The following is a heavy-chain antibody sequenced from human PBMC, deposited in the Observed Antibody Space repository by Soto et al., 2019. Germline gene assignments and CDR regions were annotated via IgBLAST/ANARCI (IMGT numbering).Heavy chain of an antibody. CDR3: ARITADDAFDI. D-gene: IGHD1-20*01. V-gene: IGHV1-8*01. J-gene: IGHJ3*02. CDR1: GYTFTSYD. Sequence: ASVKVSCKASGYTFTSYDINWVRQATGQGLEWMGWMNPNSGNTGCAQKFQGRVTMTRNTSISTAYMELSSLRSEDTAVYYCARITADDAFDIWGQGTMVTVSS. CDR2: MNPNSGNT.